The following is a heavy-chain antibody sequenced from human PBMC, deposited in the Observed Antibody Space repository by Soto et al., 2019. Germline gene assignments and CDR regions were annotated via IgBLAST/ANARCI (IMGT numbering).Heavy chain of an antibody. V-gene: IGHV3-7*01. Sequence: GGSLRLSCAASGFAISSYWMSWVRQAPEKGLEWVANIKQDGSQKYYVDSVKGRFTISRDNAKNSVYLQMDSLRVEDTAVYYCAREGALKPFSSWGQGALVTVSS. CDR2: IKQDGSQK. CDR3: AREGALKPFSS. CDR1: GFAISSYW. J-gene: IGHJ5*02.